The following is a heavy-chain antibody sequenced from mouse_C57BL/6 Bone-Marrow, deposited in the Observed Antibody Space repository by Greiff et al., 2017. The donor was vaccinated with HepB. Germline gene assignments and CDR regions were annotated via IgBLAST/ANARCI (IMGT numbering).Heavy chain of an antibody. CDR1: GYTFTDYN. CDR3: ARGGFRLLRGDYFDY. J-gene: IGHJ2*01. Sequence: VQLQQSGPELVKPGASVKIPCKASGYTFTDYNMDWVKQSHGKSLEWIGDINPNNGGTIYNQKFKGKATLTVDKSSSTAYMELRSLTSEDTAVYYCARGGFRLLRGDYFDYWGQGTTLTVSS. V-gene: IGHV1-18*01. D-gene: IGHD1-1*01. CDR2: INPNNGGT.